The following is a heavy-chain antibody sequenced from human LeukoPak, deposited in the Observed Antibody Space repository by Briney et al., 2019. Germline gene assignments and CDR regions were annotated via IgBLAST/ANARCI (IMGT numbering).Heavy chain of an antibody. CDR2: INSDGSST. Sequence: GGSLRLFCAASGFTFSSYWMHWVRQAPGKGLVWVSRINSDGSSTSYADSVKGRFTISRDNAKNTLYLQMNSLRAEDTAVYYCARVLYSSSWYLFDYWGQGTLVTVSS. CDR3: ARVLYSSSWYLFDY. D-gene: IGHD6-13*01. V-gene: IGHV3-74*01. CDR1: GFTFSSYW. J-gene: IGHJ4*02.